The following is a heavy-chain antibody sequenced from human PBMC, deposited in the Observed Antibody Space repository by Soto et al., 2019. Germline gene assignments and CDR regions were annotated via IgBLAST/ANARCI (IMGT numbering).Heavy chain of an antibody. D-gene: IGHD5-18*01. CDR1: GFSLTTRGVG. CDR2: IYWDDDE. CDR3: EHRPRGYSYHFDY. Sequence: QITLKESGPTLVKPTQNLTLTCTFSGFSLTTRGVGVGWIRQPPGKALEWLALIYWDDDEGYSPSLKSRLTITKDTSKSQVVLTMNNMDPVDTATYYWEHRPRGYSYHFDYGGQGTLVTVSS. J-gene: IGHJ4*02. V-gene: IGHV2-5*02.